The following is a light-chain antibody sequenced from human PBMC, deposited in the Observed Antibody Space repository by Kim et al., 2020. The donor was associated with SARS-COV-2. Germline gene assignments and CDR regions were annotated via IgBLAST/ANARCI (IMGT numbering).Light chain of an antibody. CDR2: DVS. V-gene: IGKV3-15*01. CDR3: QQYDEWPRT. CDR1: QSVSIN. J-gene: IGKJ4*01. Sequence: VAPGESVTLSCRASQSVSINLAWYQRNPGQAPRLLIYDVSTRATGIPAKFSGSGSGTEFTLTLSSLQSEDFAVYYCQQYDEWPRTFGGGTKVDIK.